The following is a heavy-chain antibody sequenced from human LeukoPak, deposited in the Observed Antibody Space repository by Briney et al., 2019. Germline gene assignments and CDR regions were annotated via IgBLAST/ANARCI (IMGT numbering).Heavy chain of an antibody. D-gene: IGHD4-17*01. J-gene: IGHJ5*02. V-gene: IGHV4-59*01. CDR1: GGSISSYY. CDR2: IYYSGST. CDR3: ARAETTVTSYGAWFDP. Sequence: SETLSLTCTVSGGSISSYYWSWIRQPPGKGLEWIGYIYYSGSTNYNPSLKRRVTISVDTSKNQFSLKLSSVTAADTAVYYCARAETTVTSYGAWFDPWGQGTLVTVSS.